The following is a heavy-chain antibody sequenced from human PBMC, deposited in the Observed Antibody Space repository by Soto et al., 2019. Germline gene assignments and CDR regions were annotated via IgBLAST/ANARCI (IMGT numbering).Heavy chain of an antibody. Sequence: GGSLRLSCAASGFTFSSYSMNWVRQAPGKGLEWVSSISSSSSYIYYADSVKGRFTISRDNAKNSLYLQMNSLRAEDTAVYYCAKHGYSSSWPYYFDYWGQGTLVTVSS. D-gene: IGHD6-13*01. CDR1: GFTFSSYS. CDR3: AKHGYSSSWPYYFDY. V-gene: IGHV3-21*01. J-gene: IGHJ4*02. CDR2: ISSSSSYI.